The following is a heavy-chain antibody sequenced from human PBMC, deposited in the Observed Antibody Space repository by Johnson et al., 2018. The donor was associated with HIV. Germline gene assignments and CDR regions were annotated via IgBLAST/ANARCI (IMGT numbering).Heavy chain of an antibody. Sequence: MQLVESGGGVVQPERSLRLSCAASGFTFSAYAMSWVRQAPGKGLEWVSAISGSGGSTYYADSVRGRFTISRDNSRNTLYLQMSSLRAEDTAMYYCARDGESQQLPLGDAFDVWGQGTMVTVSS. V-gene: IGHV3-23*04. CDR1: GFTFSAYA. D-gene: IGHD6-13*01. J-gene: IGHJ3*01. CDR3: ARDGESQQLPLGDAFDV. CDR2: ISGSGGST.